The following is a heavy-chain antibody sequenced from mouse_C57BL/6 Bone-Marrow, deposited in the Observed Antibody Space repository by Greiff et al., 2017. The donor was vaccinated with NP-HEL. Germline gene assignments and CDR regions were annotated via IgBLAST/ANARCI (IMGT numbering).Heavy chain of an antibody. CDR2: IDPSDSYT. Sequence: QVQLQQPGAELVMPGASVKLSCKASGYTFTSYWIHWVKQRPGQGLEWIGEIDPSDSYTNYNQKFKGKSTLTVDKSSSTAYMQLSSLTSEDSAVYYCARGYSWNYFDYWGQGTTLTVSS. J-gene: IGHJ2*01. V-gene: IGHV1-69*01. CDR3: ARGYSWNYFDY. CDR1: GYTFTSYW. D-gene: IGHD1-1*01.